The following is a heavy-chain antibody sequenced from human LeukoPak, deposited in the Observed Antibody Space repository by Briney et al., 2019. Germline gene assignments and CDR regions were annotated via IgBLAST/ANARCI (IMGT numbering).Heavy chain of an antibody. J-gene: IGHJ4*02. V-gene: IGHV3-23*01. Sequence: GGSLRLSCVGSGFSFSSFAMTWVRQAPGKGLDWVSTFYGGGANTFYADSVKGRFTISRDDSKNMQFLEMDSLRPEDTAVYFCAKRITVAAGIYFDSWGQGTLVTVSS. CDR1: GFSFSSFA. D-gene: IGHD6-19*01. CDR2: FYGGGANT. CDR3: AKRITVAAGIYFDS.